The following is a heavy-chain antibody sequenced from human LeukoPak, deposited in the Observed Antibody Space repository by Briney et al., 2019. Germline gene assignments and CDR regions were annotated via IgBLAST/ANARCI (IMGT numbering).Heavy chain of an antibody. Sequence: ASVKVSCKTSGYTFTNYAMNWVRQAPGQGLECMGWIHPSTGNPTYAQGFTRRFVFSLDTSVSTTYLQISSLKAEDTAVYYCARAFQSLGGLSLPDYWGQGTLVTVSS. D-gene: IGHD3-16*02. CDR3: ARAFQSLGGLSLPDY. CDR2: IHPSTGNP. CDR1: GYTFTNYA. J-gene: IGHJ4*02. V-gene: IGHV7-4-1*02.